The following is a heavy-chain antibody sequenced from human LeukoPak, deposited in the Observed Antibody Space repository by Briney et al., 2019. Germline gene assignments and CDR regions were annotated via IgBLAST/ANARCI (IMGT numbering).Heavy chain of an antibody. CDR2: ISYDGSNK. D-gene: IGHD5-24*01. Sequence: PGRSLRLSCAASGLTFSSYAMHWVRQAPGKGLEWVAVISYDGSNKYYADSVKGRSTISRDNSKNTLYLQMNSLRAEDTAVYYCARARSDGYNFFSFDYWGQGTLVTVSS. V-gene: IGHV3-30-3*01. CDR1: GLTFSSYA. J-gene: IGHJ4*02. CDR3: ARARSDGYNFFSFDY.